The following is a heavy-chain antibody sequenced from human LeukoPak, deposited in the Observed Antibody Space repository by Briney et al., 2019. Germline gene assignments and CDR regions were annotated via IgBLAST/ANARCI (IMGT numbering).Heavy chain of an antibody. CDR2: ISYDGSNK. V-gene: IGHV3-30-3*01. CDR3: ARDLERLRYFDWLREYYYYNYGMDV. D-gene: IGHD3-9*01. J-gene: IGHJ6*02. Sequence: GGSLRLSCAASGFTFSSYAMHWVRQAPGKGLEWVAVISYDGSNKYYADSVKGRFTISRDNSKNTLYLQMNSLRAEDTAVYYCARDLERLRYFDWLREYYYYNYGMDVWGQGTTVTVSS. CDR1: GFTFSSYA.